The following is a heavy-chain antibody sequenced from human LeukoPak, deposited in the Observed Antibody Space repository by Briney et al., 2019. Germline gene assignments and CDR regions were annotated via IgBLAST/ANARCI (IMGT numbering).Heavy chain of an antibody. Sequence: SVKVSCKASGGTFSSYAISWVRQAPGQGLEWMGRIIPIFGIANYAQKFQGRVTITADKSTSTAYMELSSLRSEDTAVYYCARGGSSGPDFDYRGQGTLVTVSS. D-gene: IGHD3-22*01. J-gene: IGHJ4*02. CDR2: IIPIFGIA. V-gene: IGHV1-69*04. CDR1: GGTFSSYA. CDR3: ARGGSSGPDFDY.